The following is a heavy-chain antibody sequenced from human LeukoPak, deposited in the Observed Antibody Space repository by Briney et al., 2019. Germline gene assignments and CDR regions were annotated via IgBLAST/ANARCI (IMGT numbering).Heavy chain of an antibody. Sequence: SQTLSLTCAISGDSVSSNSAAWNWIRQSPSRGLEWLGRTYYRSKWYNDYAVSVQTRITINPDTSKNQFSLQLNSVTPEDTAVYYCAREEGTTMIRGAYYYYGLDVWGQGTTVTVSS. J-gene: IGHJ6*02. CDR3: AREEGTTMIRGAYYYYGLDV. V-gene: IGHV6-1*01. CDR2: TYYRSKWYN. CDR1: GDSVSSNSAA. D-gene: IGHD3-10*01.